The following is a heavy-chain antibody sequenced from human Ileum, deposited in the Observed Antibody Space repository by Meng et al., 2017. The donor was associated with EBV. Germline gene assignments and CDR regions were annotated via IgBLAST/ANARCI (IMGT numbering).Heavy chain of an antibody. D-gene: IGHD3-22*01. V-gene: IGHV4-4*02. Sequence: VHRRESGPGGVKPSGPLSLPCVVSGGSSSRSGGWSWVRQPPGKGLEWIGETSHSGSTNYSPSLKSRVTISLDKSKNQLSLKLNSVTAADTAVYYCASSDYYRSDYWGQGTLVTVSS. CDR1: GGSSSRSGG. CDR3: ASSDYYRSDY. J-gene: IGHJ4*02. CDR2: TSHSGST.